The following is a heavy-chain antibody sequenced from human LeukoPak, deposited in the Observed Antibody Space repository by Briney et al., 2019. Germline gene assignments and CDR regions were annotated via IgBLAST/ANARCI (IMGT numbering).Heavy chain of an antibody. Sequence: PGGSLRLSCVASGFTFSSYGMHWVRQAPGKGLEWVAFISYDGSNENIADSVKGRFIISRDNSKNTLYLQMNSLRAEDTAVYYCAKQPSALAGTYDYWGQGTLVTVSS. CDR2: ISYDGSNE. J-gene: IGHJ4*02. V-gene: IGHV3-30*18. CDR1: GFTFSSYG. CDR3: AKQPSALAGTYDY. D-gene: IGHD6-19*01.